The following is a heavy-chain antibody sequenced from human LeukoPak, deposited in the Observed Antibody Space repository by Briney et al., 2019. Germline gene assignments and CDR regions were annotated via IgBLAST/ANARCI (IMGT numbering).Heavy chain of an antibody. J-gene: IGHJ6*03. V-gene: IGHV3-23*01. CDR1: GFTFSSFA. Sequence: GGSLRLSCAASGFTFSSFAMSWVRQAPGKGLEWVSAITGSGGSTYYADSVKGRFTISRDNSKNTLYLQINSLRVEDTAVYYCARDGFGGYSYGYSTYYYYMDVWGKGTTVTVSS. CDR2: ITGSGGST. CDR3: ARDGFGGYSYGYSTYYYYMDV. D-gene: IGHD5-18*01.